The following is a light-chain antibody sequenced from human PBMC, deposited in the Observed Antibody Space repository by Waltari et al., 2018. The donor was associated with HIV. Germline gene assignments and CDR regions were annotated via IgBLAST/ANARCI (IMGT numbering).Light chain of an antibody. CDR1: QSVSRS. Sequence: EIVMTQSPATLSVSPGERATFSCRASQSVSRSLAWYQQKPGQAPRLLIYGASTRATGIPARFSGSGSGTEFTLTISSLQSEDFAVYYCQQYYDWPPITFGPGTQ. J-gene: IGKJ3*01. V-gene: IGKV3-15*01. CDR3: QQYYDWPPIT. CDR2: GAS.